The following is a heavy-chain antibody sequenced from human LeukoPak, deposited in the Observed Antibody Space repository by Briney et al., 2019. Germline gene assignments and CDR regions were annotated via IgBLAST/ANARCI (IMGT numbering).Heavy chain of an antibody. CDR2: ISGSAGFT. CDR1: GFTLRTYA. D-gene: IGHD5-12*01. CDR3: AKEYSGYDFDC. V-gene: IGHV3-23*01. J-gene: IGHJ4*01. Sequence: QPGGSLRLSCVASGFTLRTYAMSWVRQAPGKGLEWVSAISGSAGFTYYADAVRGRFTVSRDISTNTVFLQMDSLRAGDTAVYYCAKEYSGYDFDCWGQGTLVTDSS.